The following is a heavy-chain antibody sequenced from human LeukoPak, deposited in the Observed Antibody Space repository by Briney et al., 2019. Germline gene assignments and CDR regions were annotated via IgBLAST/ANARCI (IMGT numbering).Heavy chain of an antibody. V-gene: IGHV1-2*06. CDR3: ATTSGYFYY. D-gene: IGHD1-26*01. Sequence: GASVKVSCKASGYTFTSYGITWVRQAPGQGPEWMGRINPSSGDTNYAQNFQGRVTMTRDTSISTAYMELSRLRSDDTAVYYCATTSGYFYYWGQGTLVTVSS. CDR1: GYTFTSYG. CDR2: INPSSGDT. J-gene: IGHJ4*02.